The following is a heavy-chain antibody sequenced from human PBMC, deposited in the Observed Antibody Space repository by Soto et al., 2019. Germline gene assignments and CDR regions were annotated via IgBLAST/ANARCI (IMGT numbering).Heavy chain of an antibody. Sequence: SETLSLTCTVSGGSVNSVDYYWSWIRQPPAEGLEWIGDINFSGRTNYNPSLKSRVTISVDTSKNQFSLKLTSVTAADTAVYYCARDKITGLFDYWGQGILVTVSS. D-gene: IGHD2-8*02. V-gene: IGHV4-61*08. CDR2: INFSGRT. CDR1: GGSVNSVDYY. J-gene: IGHJ4*02. CDR3: ARDKITGLFDY.